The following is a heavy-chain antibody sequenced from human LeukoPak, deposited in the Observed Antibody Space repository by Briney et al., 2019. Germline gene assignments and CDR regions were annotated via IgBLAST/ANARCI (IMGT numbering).Heavy chain of an antibody. CDR1: GFSLSNARMG. D-gene: IGHD4-23*01. Sequence: SGPTLVNPTETLTLTCTVSGFSLSNARMGVSWTRQPPGKALEWLAHIFSNDEKSYSTSLKSRLTISKDTSKSQVVLTMTNMDPVDTATYYCARIDYGGKGCVDYWGQGTLVTVSS. CDR2: IFSNDEK. CDR3: ARIDYGGKGCVDY. V-gene: IGHV2-26*01. J-gene: IGHJ4*02.